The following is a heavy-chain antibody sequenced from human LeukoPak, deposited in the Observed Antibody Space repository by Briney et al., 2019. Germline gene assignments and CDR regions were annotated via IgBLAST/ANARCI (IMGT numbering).Heavy chain of an antibody. CDR1: GYTFTGYY. V-gene: IGHV1-2*02. CDR2: INPNSGGT. J-gene: IGHJ6*02. D-gene: IGHD2-2*01. CDR3: ARDHCSANSCYEDYYNGVDV. Sequence: ASVKVSCKASGYTFTGYYIHWVRQAPGQGLEWMGWINPNSGGTEYAQTFQGRVTMTRDMSISTAYMELSRLRSDDTAVYYCARDHCSANSCYEDYYNGVDVWGQGTTVTVSS.